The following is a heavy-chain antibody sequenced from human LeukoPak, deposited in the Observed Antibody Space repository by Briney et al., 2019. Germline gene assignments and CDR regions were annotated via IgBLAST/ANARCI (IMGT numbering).Heavy chain of an antibody. V-gene: IGHV3-23*01. D-gene: IGHD3-3*01. CDR1: GFTFNTYA. CDR3: AKPSFEYYDFWSGSPFDY. CDR2: ISGSGDST. J-gene: IGHJ4*02. Sequence: GGSLRLSCAASGFTFNTYAMSWVRQAPGKGLEWVSAISGSGDSTYYADSVKGRFTISRDNSKNTLYLQMNSLRAEDTAVYYCAKPSFEYYDFWSGSPFDYWGQGTLVTVSS.